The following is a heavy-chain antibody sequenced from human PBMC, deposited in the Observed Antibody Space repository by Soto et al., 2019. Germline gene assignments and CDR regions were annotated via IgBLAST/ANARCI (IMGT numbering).Heavy chain of an antibody. D-gene: IGHD6-19*01. CDR2: ISGSGGST. CDR3: AKVNGYSSGWFDY. V-gene: IGHV3-23*01. CDR1: GFTFSSDA. Sequence: EVQLLESGGGLVQPGGSLRLSCAASGFTFSSDAMSWVRQAPGQGLEWVSAISGSGGSTYYADSVKGRFTISRDNSKNTLYLQMNSLRAEDTAVYYCAKVNGYSSGWFDYWGQGTLVTVSS. J-gene: IGHJ4*02.